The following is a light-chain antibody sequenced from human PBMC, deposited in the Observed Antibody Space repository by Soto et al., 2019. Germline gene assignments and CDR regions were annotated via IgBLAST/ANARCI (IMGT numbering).Light chain of an antibody. CDR2: AAS. J-gene: IGKJ1*01. CDR3: QQSYSTPLT. V-gene: IGKV1-39*01. Sequence: EIQIAQAPSSLSYSVGDRVNITFRASQSISSYLNWYQQKPGKAPKLLIYAASSLQSGVPSRFSGSGSGTDFTLTISSLQPEDVTTYYCQQSYSTPLTLGQGTKVDIK. CDR1: QSISSY.